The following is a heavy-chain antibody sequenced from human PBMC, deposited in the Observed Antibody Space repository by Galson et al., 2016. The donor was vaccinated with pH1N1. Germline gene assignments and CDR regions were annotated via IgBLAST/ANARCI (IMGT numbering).Heavy chain of an antibody. Sequence: PALVKPTQTLTLTCAFSGFSLSASGEAVGWLRQPPGKAPEWLAMIYWDDSERYSQSLKDRLTISKDSTKRHVVLTMTDMDPEDTGTYYCVHSENIVMEEAAFDIFDIWGQGAAVHVSS. V-gene: IGHV2-5*02. CDR3: VHSENIVMEEAAFDIFDI. D-gene: IGHD3-16*01. J-gene: IGHJ3*02. CDR2: IYWDDSE. CDR1: GFSLSASGEA.